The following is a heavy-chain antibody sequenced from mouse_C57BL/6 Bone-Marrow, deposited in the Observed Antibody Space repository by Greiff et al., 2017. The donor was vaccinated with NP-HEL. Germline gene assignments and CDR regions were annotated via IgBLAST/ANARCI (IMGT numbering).Heavy chain of an antibody. J-gene: IGHJ1*03. CDR2: ISNGGGST. CDR3: ARGYGSSDWYFDV. Sequence: EVQWVESGGGLVQPGGSLKLSCAASGFTFSDYYMYWVRQTPEKRLEWVAYISNGGGSTYYPDTVKGRFTISRDNAKNTLYLQMSRLKSEDTAMYYCARGYGSSDWYFDVWGTGTTVTVSS. D-gene: IGHD1-1*01. CDR1: GFTFSDYY. V-gene: IGHV5-12*01.